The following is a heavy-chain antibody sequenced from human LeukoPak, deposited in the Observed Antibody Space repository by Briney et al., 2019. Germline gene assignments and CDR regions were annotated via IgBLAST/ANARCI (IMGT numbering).Heavy chain of an antibody. J-gene: IGHJ5*02. CDR3: AREGIKIFGGWAPFDP. CDR1: GDTLTDNF. V-gene: IGHV1-2*02. Sequence: ASVKVSCKASGDTLTDNFINCGRQAPGQGVKWLGWINPVCSGPIYAREFQGRIPTTRDTSLSTAYIALNGLKSDDTAIYYAAREGIKIFGGWAPFDPWGQGTLVTVS. CDR2: INPVCSGP. D-gene: IGHD3-3*01.